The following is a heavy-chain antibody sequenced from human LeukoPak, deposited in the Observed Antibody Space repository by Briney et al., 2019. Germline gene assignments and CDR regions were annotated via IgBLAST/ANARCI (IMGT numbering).Heavy chain of an antibody. V-gene: IGHV4-34*01. CDR3: ARVSDSSSSDY. CDR2: INHSGST. D-gene: IGHD6-13*01. CDR1: GGSFSGYY. J-gene: IGHJ4*02. Sequence: SETLSLTCAVYGGSFSGYYWSWIRQPPGKGLEWIGEINHSGSTNYNPSLKSRVTISVDKSKNQFSLKLSSVTAADTAVYYCARVSDSSSSDYWGQGTLVTVSS.